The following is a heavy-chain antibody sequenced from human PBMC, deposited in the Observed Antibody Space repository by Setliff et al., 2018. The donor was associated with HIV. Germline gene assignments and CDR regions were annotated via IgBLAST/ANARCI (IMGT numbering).Heavy chain of an antibody. CDR1: GFTLSSYW. J-gene: IGHJ6*03. CDR3: ARTREYYYGSGSPSSYYYMDV. Sequence: PGGSLRLSCAASGFTLSSYWMHWVRQAPGKGLVWVSRLNTDGGSTGYADSVKGRFTISRDNAKNSLYLQMNSLRAEDTALYYCARTREYYYGSGSPSSYYYMDVWGKGTTVTAP. D-gene: IGHD3-10*01. CDR2: LNTDGGST. V-gene: IGHV3-74*01.